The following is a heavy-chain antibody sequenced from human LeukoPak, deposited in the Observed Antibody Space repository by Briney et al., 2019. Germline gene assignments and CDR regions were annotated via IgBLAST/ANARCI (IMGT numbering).Heavy chain of an antibody. J-gene: IGHJ5*02. V-gene: IGHV3-74*01. Sequence: PGGSLRLSCTASGFTFSSYWMHWVRQAPGKGLVWVSRINSDGGSTSYADSVKGRFTISRDNAKNSLYLQMNSLRVEDTAIYYCARGTRVGTPYNWFDPWGQGTLVTVSS. CDR2: INSDGGST. CDR3: ARGTRVGTPYNWFDP. CDR1: GFTFSSYW. D-gene: IGHD1/OR15-1a*01.